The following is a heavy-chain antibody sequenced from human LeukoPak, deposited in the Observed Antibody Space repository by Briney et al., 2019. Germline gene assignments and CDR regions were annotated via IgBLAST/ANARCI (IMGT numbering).Heavy chain of an antibody. CDR2: ISFSGDNS. Sequence: GGSLRLSCAASGFTFSTYAMSWVRQAPGKGLEWVSLISFSGDNSYYADSVKGRFTISRDNSKNTLSLQMNSLRVEDTAIYYCAKDIQLSTWGLGTMVTVSS. D-gene: IGHD5-24*01. V-gene: IGHV3-23*01. CDR3: AKDIQLST. CDR1: GFTFSTYA. J-gene: IGHJ3*01.